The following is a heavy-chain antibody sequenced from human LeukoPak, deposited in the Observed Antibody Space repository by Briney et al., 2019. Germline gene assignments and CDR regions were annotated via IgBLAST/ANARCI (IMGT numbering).Heavy chain of an antibody. CDR2: ISGSGGNT. J-gene: IGHJ4*02. CDR3: ARAPTRLQWFIEN. D-gene: IGHD3-22*01. Sequence: GGSLRLSCATSGFTFSDSAMTWVRQAPGRGLEWVSDISGSGGNTYYSDSVKGRFTISRDSSKNTLYLQMNSLRAEDTALYFCARAPTRLQWFIENWGQGTLVTVSS. V-gene: IGHV3-23*01. CDR1: GFTFSDSA.